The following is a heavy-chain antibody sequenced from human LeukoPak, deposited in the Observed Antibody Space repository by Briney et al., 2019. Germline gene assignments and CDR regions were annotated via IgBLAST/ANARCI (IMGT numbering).Heavy chain of an antibody. D-gene: IGHD6-13*01. CDR2: ISSSGSTI. V-gene: IGHV3-48*03. Sequence: GGSLRLSCAASGFTFSSYEMNWVRQAPGKGLEWVSYISSSGSTIYYADSVKGRFTISRDNAKNSLYLQMNSLRAEDTAVYYCARRPQAAAAFNPFDYWGQGTLVTVSS. J-gene: IGHJ4*02. CDR1: GFTFSSYE. CDR3: ARRPQAAAAFNPFDY.